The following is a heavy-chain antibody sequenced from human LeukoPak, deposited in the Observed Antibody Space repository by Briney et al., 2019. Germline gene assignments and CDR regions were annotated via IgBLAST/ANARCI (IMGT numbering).Heavy chain of an antibody. Sequence: SETLSLTCTVSGGSISSSIYYWGWIRQPPGKGLEWIGSIYYSGSTYYNSSLKSRVTISVDTSKNQFSLKLSSVTAADTAVYYCARLRDYYYYYMDVWGKGTTVTISS. V-gene: IGHV4-39*01. CDR1: GGSISSSIYY. J-gene: IGHJ6*03. CDR2: IYYSGST. CDR3: ARLRDYYYYYMDV.